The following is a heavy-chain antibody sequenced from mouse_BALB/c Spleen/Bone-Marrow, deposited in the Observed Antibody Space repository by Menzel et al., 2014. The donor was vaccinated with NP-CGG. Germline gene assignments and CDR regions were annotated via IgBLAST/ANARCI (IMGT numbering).Heavy chain of an antibody. D-gene: IGHD2-10*02. V-gene: IGHV1-14*01. CDR3: ARGGYGNVYYAVDY. J-gene: IGHJ4*01. CDR2: INPYNDGT. Sequence: EVQLQQSGPELVKPGASVKMSCKASGYTFTSYVMHWVKQKPGQGLEWIGYINPYNDGTKYNEKFKGKATLTSDKSSSTAYMELSSLTSEDSADYYCARGGYGNVYYAVDYWGQGTSVTVSS. CDR1: GYTFTSYV.